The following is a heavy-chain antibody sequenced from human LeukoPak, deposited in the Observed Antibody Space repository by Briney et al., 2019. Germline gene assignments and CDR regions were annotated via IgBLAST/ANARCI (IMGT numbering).Heavy chain of an antibody. CDR1: CRSMNNYY. CDR2: IYTRRST. CDR3: ARGRYCSADICSGGDAFDI. D-gene: IGHD2-15*01. J-gene: IGHJ3*02. Sequence: PSETLSLTHTLSCRSMNNYYWRWIRQPAGKGLEWIGRIYTRRSTNYNPAITSRVTMSVDTSNNQFSLKLSSVTAADTAVYYCARGRYCSADICSGGDAFDIWGQGTMVSVSS. V-gene: IGHV4-4*07.